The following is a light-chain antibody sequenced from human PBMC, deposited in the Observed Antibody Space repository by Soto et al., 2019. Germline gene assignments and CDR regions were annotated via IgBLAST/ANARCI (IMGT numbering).Light chain of an antibody. Sequence: DIQLTQSPSSLSASVGDSVTITCQASQDINRYVNWYQQQLGKAPKLLMFDAATLESGVPSRFSGSGSGTEFTLTISSLQPEDFATYFCQQYDSLPPTFDGGTKVDIK. CDR1: QDINRY. CDR2: DAA. J-gene: IGKJ4*01. CDR3: QQYDSLPPT. V-gene: IGKV1-33*01.